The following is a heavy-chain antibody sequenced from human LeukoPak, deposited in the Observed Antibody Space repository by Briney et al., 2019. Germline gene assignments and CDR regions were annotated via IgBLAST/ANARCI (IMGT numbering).Heavy chain of an antibody. CDR3: AREGCGGDCYCDYYYYGIDV. CDR1: GGTFSSYA. D-gene: IGHD2-21*02. Sequence: SVKVSCKASGGTFSSYAISWVRQAPGQGLEWMGGIIPIFGTAKYAQKFQGRVTITADESTSTAYMELSSLRSEDTAVYYCAREGCGGDCYCDYYYYGIDVWGQGTTVTVSS. J-gene: IGHJ6*02. CDR2: IIPIFGTA. V-gene: IGHV1-69*13.